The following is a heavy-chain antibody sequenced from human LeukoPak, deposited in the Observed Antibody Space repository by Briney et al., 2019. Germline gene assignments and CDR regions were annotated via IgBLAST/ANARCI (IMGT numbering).Heavy chain of an antibody. Sequence: SQTLSLTCALSGDSVSSNSVTWNWIRQSPSRGLEWLGRTYYRSTWYNDYAVSVRGRITVNPDTSKNQFSLHLNSVTPEDTAVYYCARRLTQYDCFDPWGQGILVTVSS. CDR1: GDSVSSNSVT. CDR2: TYYRSTWYN. J-gene: IGHJ5*02. D-gene: IGHD2-2*01. V-gene: IGHV6-1*01. CDR3: ARRLTQYDCFDP.